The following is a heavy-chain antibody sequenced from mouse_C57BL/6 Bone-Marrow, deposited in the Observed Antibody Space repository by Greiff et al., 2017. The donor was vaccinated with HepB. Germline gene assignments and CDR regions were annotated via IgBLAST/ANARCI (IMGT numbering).Heavy chain of an antibody. Sequence: EVQLQQSGAELVRPGASVKLSCTASGFNIKDDYMHWVKQRPEQGLEWIGWIDPENGDTEYASKFQGKATITADTSSNTAYLNLSSLTSEDTAVYYCTTWSSYAMDYWGQGTSVTVSS. V-gene: IGHV14-4*01. CDR2: IDPENGDT. CDR3: TTWSSYAMDY. J-gene: IGHJ4*01. CDR1: GFNIKDDY. D-gene: IGHD1-1*01.